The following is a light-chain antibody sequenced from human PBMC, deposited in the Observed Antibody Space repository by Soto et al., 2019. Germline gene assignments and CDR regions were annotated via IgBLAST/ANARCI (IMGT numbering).Light chain of an antibody. Sequence: QSVLTQPPSASGTPGQRVTISCSGSISNIGCNPVYWHQQLPGTAPKLLLFRNNQRPSGVPDRFSDSKSGTSASLAISGLRSEDEADYYCAAWDDSLSVYVFGTGTKVTAL. CDR2: RNN. CDR3: AAWDDSLSVYV. CDR1: ISNIGCNP. V-gene: IGLV1-47*01. J-gene: IGLJ1*01.